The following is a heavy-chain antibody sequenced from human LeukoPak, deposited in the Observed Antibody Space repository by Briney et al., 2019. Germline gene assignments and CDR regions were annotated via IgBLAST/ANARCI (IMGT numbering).Heavy chain of an antibody. D-gene: IGHD5-18*01. CDR1: GGSISSGGYS. CDR3: ASGGYSYGFDY. CDR2: IYHNGNT. V-gene: IGHV4-30-2*01. Sequence: SETLSLTCAVSGGSISSGGYSWSWIRRPPGKGLEWIGYIYHNGNTYYSPSLKSRVTISVDRSKNQLSLKLSSVTAADTAMYYCASGGYSYGFDYWGQGTLVTVSS. J-gene: IGHJ4*02.